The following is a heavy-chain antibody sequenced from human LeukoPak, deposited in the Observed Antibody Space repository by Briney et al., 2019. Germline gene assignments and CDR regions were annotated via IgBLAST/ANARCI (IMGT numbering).Heavy chain of an antibody. V-gene: IGHV1-18*01. CDR3: ARDLDQYNGRFGGFGHDF. Sequence: ASVTVSCKASGYTFINYGINCVRQAPGQGLEGMGWIIAYNGNTNYAQSLQGRVTMTTDTSTSKVYMEMRSLTSDDTAVYYCARDLDQYNGRFGGFGHDFWGQGTLVTVSS. CDR2: IIAYNGNT. CDR1: GYTFINYG. J-gene: IGHJ4*02. D-gene: IGHD3-10*01.